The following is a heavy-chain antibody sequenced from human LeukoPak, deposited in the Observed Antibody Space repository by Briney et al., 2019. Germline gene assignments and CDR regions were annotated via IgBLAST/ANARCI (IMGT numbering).Heavy chain of an antibody. CDR1: GGSISSNNW. Sequence: SGTLSLTCAVSGGSISSNNWWGWVRQPPGKGLEWIGEINHSGYTNYYPSLKSRVTISVDTSKNQFSLRLSSVTAADTAVYYCARNDYFGINNGMDVWGQGTTVTVS. CDR3: ARNDYFGINNGMDV. J-gene: IGHJ6*02. V-gene: IGHV4-4*02. D-gene: IGHD2/OR15-2a*01. CDR2: INHSGYT.